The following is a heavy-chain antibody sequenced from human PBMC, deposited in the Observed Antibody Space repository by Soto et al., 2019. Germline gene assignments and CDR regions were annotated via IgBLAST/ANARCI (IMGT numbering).Heavy chain of an antibody. Sequence: LSLKCADSGASGSYGSYFWSWIRQPPGKGLEWIGYIYHSGSTNYNPSLKRRVTMSLDTSENQLSLKLISVTAADTAVYYCARAPGIITGTSRLRYWG. J-gene: IGHJ4*01. V-gene: IGHV4-61*01. CDR1: GASGSYGSYF. CDR2: IYHSGST. D-gene: IGHD1-7*01. CDR3: ARAPGIITGTSRLRY.